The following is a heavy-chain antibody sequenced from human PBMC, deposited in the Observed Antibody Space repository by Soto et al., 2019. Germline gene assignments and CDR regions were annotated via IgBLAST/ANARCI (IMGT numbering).Heavy chain of an antibody. CDR1: GYTFTSYD. CDR3: AREKTSYGMDV. J-gene: IGHJ6*02. V-gene: IGHV1-8*01. CDR2: MNPNSGNT. Sequence: QVQLVQSGAEVKKPGASVKVSCKASGYTFTSYDINWVRQATGQGLEWMGWMNPNSGNTGYAQKFQCSANTTRDNSISTANMELSRLRSEDTAVDYCAREKTSYGMDVWGQGTTVTVSS.